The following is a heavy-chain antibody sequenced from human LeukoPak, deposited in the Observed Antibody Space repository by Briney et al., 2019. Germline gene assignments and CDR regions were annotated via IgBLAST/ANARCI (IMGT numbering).Heavy chain of an antibody. CDR2: ISGTSSYV. CDR1: GFTFNNYA. CDR3: ARDQGTMVRGVPADY. J-gene: IGHJ4*02. V-gene: IGHV3-21*06. Sequence: PGGSLRLSCAASGFTFNNYAMNWVRQAPRKGLEWVSAISGTSSYVHYAHSVKGRFTISRDNAKGSLYLQMNTLRGEDTAVYYCARDQGTMVRGVPADYWGQGTLVTVSS. D-gene: IGHD3-10*01.